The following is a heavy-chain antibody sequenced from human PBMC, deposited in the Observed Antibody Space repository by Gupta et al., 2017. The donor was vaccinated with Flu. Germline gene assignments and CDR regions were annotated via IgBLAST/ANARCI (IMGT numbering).Heavy chain of an antibody. CDR2: ISGSGYMT. CDR3: AKEYYYYGSGTYYNHGGYFDS. V-gene: IGHV3-23*01. Sequence: EVQLLESGGGLVQPGGSTRLSCAASGFTFSSYAMTWVRQAHGKGLEWVSSISGSGYMTSYADSVRGRFIISRDDSSNTVFLQMVSLRADDTAIYYCAKEYYYYGSGTYYNHGGYFDSWGQGALVTVSS. CDR1: GFTFSSYA. J-gene: IGHJ4*02. D-gene: IGHD3-10*01.